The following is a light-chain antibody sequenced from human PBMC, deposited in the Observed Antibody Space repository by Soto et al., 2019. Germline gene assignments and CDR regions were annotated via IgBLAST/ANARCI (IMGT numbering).Light chain of an antibody. CDR1: QDVGSL. J-gene: IGKJ5*01. CDR2: DAS. CDR3: PQRRRWPIT. V-gene: IGKV3-11*01. Sequence: EIVLTQSPATPSLSAGERASLSCRASQDVGSLIAWYQQKPCQPPRLLIYDASNRATGIPARFSGSGSGTAFVLTISGLEPEEFAVYYCPQRRRWPITFGKGTRLEIK.